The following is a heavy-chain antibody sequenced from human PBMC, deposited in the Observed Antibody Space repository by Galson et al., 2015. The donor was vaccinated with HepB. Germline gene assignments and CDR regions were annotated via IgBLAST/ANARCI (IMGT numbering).Heavy chain of an antibody. CDR2: ISSDGTKK. J-gene: IGHJ3*02. CDR3: AKVGTTYSHDIWSAFDI. V-gene: IGHV3-30*18. CDR1: GFTFSGYA. D-gene: IGHD1-14*01. Sequence: SLRLSCAASGFTFSGYAMNWVRQAPGKGLEWVAVISSDGTKKFYADSVKGRFTISRDSSKNTLYLQVSSLRPEDTAVYFCAKVGTTYSHDIWSAFDIWGRGTMVTVSS.